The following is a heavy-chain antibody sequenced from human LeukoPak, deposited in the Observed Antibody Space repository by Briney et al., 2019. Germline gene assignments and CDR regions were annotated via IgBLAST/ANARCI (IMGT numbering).Heavy chain of an antibody. D-gene: IGHD1-20*01. CDR1: GGPLCSYY. J-gene: IGHJ5*02. V-gene: IGHV4-59*13. CDR2: FYYSGST. CDR3: AREDNWIHKGWFDP. Sequence: SETLFLTCTGSGGPLCSYYWTWIRQTPGKGLEWIGHFYYSGSTNYDPSPKSRVSIAVDTSKNQFSLKLSSVTAADTAVYYCAREDNWIHKGWFDPWGQGTLVTVSS.